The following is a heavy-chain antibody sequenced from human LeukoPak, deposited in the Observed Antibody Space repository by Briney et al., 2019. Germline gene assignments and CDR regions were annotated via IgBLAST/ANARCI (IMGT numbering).Heavy chain of an antibody. CDR2: IRYDESAY. CDR1: GFTFSRYG. V-gene: IGHV3-33*01. D-gene: IGHD3-10*01. J-gene: IGHJ5*02. CDR3: ARDLWFGDYRWFDP. Sequence: GGSLRLSCVASGFTFSRYGIHWVRQPPGKGLEWVAVIRYDESAYSYADSVKGRFTISRDNSKNTLYLQMSSLRVEDTAVYFCARDLWFGDYRWFDPWGQGTLVTLSS.